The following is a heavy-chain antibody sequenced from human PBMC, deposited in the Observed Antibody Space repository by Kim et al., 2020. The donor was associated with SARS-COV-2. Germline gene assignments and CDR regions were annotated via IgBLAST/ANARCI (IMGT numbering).Heavy chain of an antibody. CDR1: GFSFNTFN. CDR3: ARGFGGSGSWSPFAL. D-gene: IGHD3-10*01. Sequence: GGSLRLSCTASGFSFNTFNFNWVRQAPGKGLEWVSYICTTIGSIYYADSVMGRFTISRDNANNSLFLQMNSLRDEDTAVYYCARGFGGSGSWSPFALCGQGTMAT. CDR2: ICTTIGSI. V-gene: IGHV3-48*02. J-gene: IGHJ3*01.